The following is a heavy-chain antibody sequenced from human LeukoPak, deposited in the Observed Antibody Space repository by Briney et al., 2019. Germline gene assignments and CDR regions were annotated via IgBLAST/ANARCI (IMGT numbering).Heavy chain of an antibody. D-gene: IGHD1-7*01. J-gene: IGHJ4*02. CDR1: GFTFSSYA. CDR3: ARDYWWNYDY. Sequence: GGSLRLSCAASGFTFSSYAMSWVRQAPGKGLEWVSAISGSGGSTYYPGSVRGRFTISRDNSKNTIYLQMDSLRAEDTAIYYCARDYWWNYDYWGQGTLVTVSS. V-gene: IGHV3-23*01. CDR2: ISGSGGST.